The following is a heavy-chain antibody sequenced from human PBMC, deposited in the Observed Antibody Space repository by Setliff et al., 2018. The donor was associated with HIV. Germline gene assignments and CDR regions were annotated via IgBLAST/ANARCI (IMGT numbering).Heavy chain of an antibody. CDR1: GGSFSDYY. Sequence: SETLSLTCAVYGGSFSDYYWSWIRQPPGKGLEWIGEINHSGSTNYNLSLKSRVTISVDTSKNQFSLKLSSVTAADTAVYYCASSAGPVGATGVWGQGTLVTVSS. D-gene: IGHD1-26*01. V-gene: IGHV4-34*01. CDR2: INHSGST. J-gene: IGHJ4*02. CDR3: ASSAGPVGATGV.